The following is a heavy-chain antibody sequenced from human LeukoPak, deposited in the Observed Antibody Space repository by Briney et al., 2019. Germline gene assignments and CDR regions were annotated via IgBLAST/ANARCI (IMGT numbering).Heavy chain of an antibody. J-gene: IGHJ4*02. Sequence: PSETLSLTCTVSGGSIRSSSYYWAWIRQPPGKGLEWIGSIYYSGSTYYNPSLKNRVTISVDTSKNQFSLKLSSLTAADTSVYYCALASPGYFDYWGQGTLVTVSS. CDR1: GGSIRSSSYY. CDR3: ALASPGYFDY. CDR2: IYYSGST. V-gene: IGHV4-39*01.